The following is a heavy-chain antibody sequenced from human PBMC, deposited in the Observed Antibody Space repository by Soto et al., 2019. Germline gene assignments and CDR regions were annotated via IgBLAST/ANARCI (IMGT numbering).Heavy chain of an antibody. CDR2: IIPIFGTA. D-gene: IGHD2-2*01. CDR1: GGTFSSYA. CDR3: AGYCSSTSCYLYYYYGMDV. J-gene: IGHJ6*02. Sequence: RASVKVSCKXSGGTFSSYAISWVRQAPGQGLEWMGGIIPIFGTANYAQKFQGRVTITADKSTGTAYMELSSLRSEDTAVYYCAGYCSSTSCYLYYYYGMDVWGQGTTVTVSS. V-gene: IGHV1-69*06.